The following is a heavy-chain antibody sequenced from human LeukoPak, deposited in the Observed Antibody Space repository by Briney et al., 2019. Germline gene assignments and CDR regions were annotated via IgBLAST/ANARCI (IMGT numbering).Heavy chain of an antibody. CDR2: IYTSGST. J-gene: IGHJ6*03. CDR3: ARDPSAAIAVAGYYYYYMDV. CDR1: GRSISSGSYY. V-gene: IGHV4-61*02. D-gene: IGHD6-19*01. Sequence: PSQTLSLTCTVSGRSISSGSYYWSWIRQPAGKGLEWIGRIYTSGSTNYNPSLKSRVTISVDTSKNQFSLKLSSGTAADTAVYYCARDPSAAIAVAGYYYYYMDVCGKETTVTVSS.